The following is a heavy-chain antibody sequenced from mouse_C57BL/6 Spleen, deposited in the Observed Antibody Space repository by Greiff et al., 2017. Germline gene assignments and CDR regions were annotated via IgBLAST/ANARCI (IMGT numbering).Heavy chain of an antibody. D-gene: IGHD1-1*01. Sequence: QVQLQQSGPELVKPGASVKISCKASGYAFSSSWMNWVKQRPGKGLEWIGRIYPGDGDTNYNGKFKGKATLTADKSSSTAYMQLSSLTSEDSAVYFCARLGSSPAWFAYWGQGTLVTVSA. V-gene: IGHV1-82*01. J-gene: IGHJ3*01. CDR2: IYPGDGDT. CDR3: ARLGSSPAWFAY. CDR1: GYAFSSSW.